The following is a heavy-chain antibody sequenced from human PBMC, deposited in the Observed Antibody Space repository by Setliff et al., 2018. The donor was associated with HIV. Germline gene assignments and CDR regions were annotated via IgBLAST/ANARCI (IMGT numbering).Heavy chain of an antibody. Sequence: GGSLRLSCAASGSTFSSFNMNWVRQAPGKGLEWVSSISSSGDYTYYADSVKGRFTISRDNAEKSLSLQMSSLRGEDTAVYYCARDLPIGSGSAHYRYGMDVWGQGTAVTVSS. CDR1: GSTFSSFN. D-gene: IGHD3-10*01. V-gene: IGHV3-21*01. J-gene: IGHJ6*02. CDR3: ARDLPIGSGSAHYRYGMDV. CDR2: ISSSGDYT.